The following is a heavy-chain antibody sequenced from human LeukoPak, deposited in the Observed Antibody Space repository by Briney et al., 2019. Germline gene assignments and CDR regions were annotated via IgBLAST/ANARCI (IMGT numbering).Heavy chain of an antibody. CDR1: GFTFSSYS. CDR2: ISSSSSYI. Sequence: GGSLRLSCAASGFTFSSYSMNWVRQAPGEGLEWVSSISSSSSYIYYADSVKGRFTISRDNAKNSLYLQMNSLRAEDTAVYYCARARAGTVRYYFDYWGQGTLVTVSS. D-gene: IGHD4-17*01. J-gene: IGHJ4*02. V-gene: IGHV3-21*01. CDR3: ARARAGTVRYYFDY.